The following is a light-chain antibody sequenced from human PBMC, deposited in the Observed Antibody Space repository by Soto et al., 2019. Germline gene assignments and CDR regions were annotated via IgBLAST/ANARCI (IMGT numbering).Light chain of an antibody. V-gene: IGLV1-51*01. CDR3: GTWDSSLSAYV. CDR2: DNN. J-gene: IGLJ1*01. Sequence: QSVLTQPPSVSAAPGQKVTISCSGSSSNIGNNYLSWYQQLPGTAPKLLIYDNNKRPSGIPDRFSGSKSGTSATLGITGLQTGDEADYYCGTWDSSLSAYVFGTGTQLTVL. CDR1: SSNIGNNY.